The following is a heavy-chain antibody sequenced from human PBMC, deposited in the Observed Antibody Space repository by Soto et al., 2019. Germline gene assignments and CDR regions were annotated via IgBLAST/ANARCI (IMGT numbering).Heavy chain of an antibody. Sequence: GGSLRLSCAASGFTFSSYAMHWVRQAPGKGLEWVAVISYDGSNKYYADSVKGRFTISRDNSKNTLYLQMNSLRAEDTAVYYCARGGPGEPYYYYYGMDVWGQGTTVTVSS. CDR3: ARGGPGEPYYYYYGMDV. J-gene: IGHJ6*02. V-gene: IGHV3-30-3*01. CDR1: GFTFSSYA. D-gene: IGHD7-27*01. CDR2: ISYDGSNK.